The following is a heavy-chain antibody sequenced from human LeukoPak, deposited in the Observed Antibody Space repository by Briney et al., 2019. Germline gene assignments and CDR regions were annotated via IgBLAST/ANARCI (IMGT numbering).Heavy chain of an antibody. V-gene: IGHV4-4*08. J-gene: IGHJ4*02. CDR3: ARTYYYDSSGRPFDY. D-gene: IGHD3-22*01. CDR1: GGSISSYY. Sequence: SETLSLTCTVSGGSISSYYWSWIRQPPGKGLEWIGYIYTSGSTNYNPSLKSRVTISVDTSKNQFSLKLSSVTAADTAVYYCARTYYYDSSGRPFDYWGQGTLVTVSS. CDR2: IYTSGST.